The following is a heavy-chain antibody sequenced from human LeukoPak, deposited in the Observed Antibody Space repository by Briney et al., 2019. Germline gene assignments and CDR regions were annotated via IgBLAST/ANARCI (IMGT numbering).Heavy chain of an antibody. CDR2: ISTDNGNT. Sequence: ASVKVSCKASGYTFTNYGLIWVRQAPGQGLEWMGWISTDNGNTNSVQKLQGRVTLTMDTSTTTAYMELRSLRSDDTAVYCARGDDAFDSWGQGTMVTVSS. J-gene: IGHJ3*01. CDR3: ARGDDAFDS. V-gene: IGHV1-18*01. CDR1: GYTFTNYG.